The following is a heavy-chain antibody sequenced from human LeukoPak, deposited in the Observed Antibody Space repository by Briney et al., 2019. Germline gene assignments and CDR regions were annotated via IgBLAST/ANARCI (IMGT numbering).Heavy chain of an antibody. Sequence: GESLKISCKASGYSFTNHWIGWVRQMPGKGLEWMGIIYPGDSDTRYSPSFQGQVTISADKSISTAYLQWGSLKASDTAMYYCARGGHCSSTSCYFNWFDPWGQGTLVTVSS. CDR2: IYPGDSDT. D-gene: IGHD2-2*01. J-gene: IGHJ5*02. V-gene: IGHV5-51*01. CDR3: ARGGHCSSTSCYFNWFDP. CDR1: GYSFTNHW.